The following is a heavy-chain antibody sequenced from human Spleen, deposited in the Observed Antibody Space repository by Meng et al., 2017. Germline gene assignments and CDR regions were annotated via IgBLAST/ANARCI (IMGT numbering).Heavy chain of an antibody. V-gene: IGHV4-30-4*01. J-gene: IGHJ5*02. CDR1: GCSISSGDYY. D-gene: IGHD3-22*01. CDR3: AGLPRDSSAGNWFDP. CDR2: IYYSGNT. Sequence: QVQLQESGPGLVKPSQTLSLTCTVPGCSISSGDYYWSCIRQPPGKGLEWIGYIYYSGNTYYNPSLKSRVTISVDTSKNQFSLNLSSVTAADTAMYYCAGLPRDSSAGNWFDPWGQGTLVTVSS.